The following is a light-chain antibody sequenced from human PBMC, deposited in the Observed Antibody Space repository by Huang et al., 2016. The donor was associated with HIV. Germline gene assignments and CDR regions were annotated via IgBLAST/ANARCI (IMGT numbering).Light chain of an antibody. V-gene: IGKV3-15*01. CDR3: QQYNNWPPWT. CDR2: GAS. J-gene: IGKJ1*01. CDR1: QSVSSN. Sequence: EIVMTQSPATLSVSPGERATLSCRASQSVSSNFAWYQQKPGQAPGLLIYGASTRATGIPARFSGSGSWTEFTLTISSLQSEDFAVYYCQQYNNWPPWTFGQGTKVEIK.